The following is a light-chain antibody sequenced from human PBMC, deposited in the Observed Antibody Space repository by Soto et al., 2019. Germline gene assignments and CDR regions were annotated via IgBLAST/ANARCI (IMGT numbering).Light chain of an antibody. CDR2: SNT. CDR1: SSNIGAYYD. V-gene: IGLV1-40*01. J-gene: IGLJ1*01. Sequence: QSVLTQPPSVSGAPGQRVTISCTGSSSNIGAYYDVHWYQQVPGTAPELLIFSNTNRPSGVPDRFSGSKSGTSASLAITGLQAEDEADYYCQSYETSLRDYVFETGTKVTVL. CDR3: QSYETSLRDYV.